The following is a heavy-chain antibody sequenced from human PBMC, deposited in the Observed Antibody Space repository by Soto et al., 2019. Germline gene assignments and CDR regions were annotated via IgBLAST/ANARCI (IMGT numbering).Heavy chain of an antibody. CDR1: GGTFRTYA. CDR2: IIPIFGTV. CDR3: AKGAVAGTPTSYYYYGMDV. D-gene: IGHD6-19*01. V-gene: IGHV1-69*12. J-gene: IGHJ6*02. Sequence: QFQLLQSGAGVKKPGSSVRVSCEASGGTFRTYAIGGVRRAPGQGLEWMGEIIPIFGTVNYAQKFQGRVTITADESTTTVYMDLRSLRSEDTAVYYCAKGAVAGTPTSYYYYGMDVWGQGTTVTVSS.